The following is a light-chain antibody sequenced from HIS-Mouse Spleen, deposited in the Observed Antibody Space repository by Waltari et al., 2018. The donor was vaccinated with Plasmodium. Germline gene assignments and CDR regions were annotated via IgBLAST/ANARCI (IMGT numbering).Light chain of an antibody. J-gene: IGLJ1*01. CDR2: EGS. CDR3: CSYAGSSTYV. Sequence: QSALTQPASVSGSPGQSITISCTGTSSDVGSYNLVSWYQQHPGKAPKRMSYEGSKRPSGVSNRFAGSKAGNTASLTISGLQAEDEADYYCCSYAGSSTYVFGTGTKVTVL. V-gene: IGLV2-23*01. CDR1: SSDVGSYNL.